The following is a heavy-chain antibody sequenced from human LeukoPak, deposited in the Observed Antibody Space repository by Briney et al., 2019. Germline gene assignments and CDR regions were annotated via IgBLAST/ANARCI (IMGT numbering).Heavy chain of an antibody. J-gene: IGHJ3*02. V-gene: IGHV1-2*02. Sequence: GASVKVSCKTSGYTFTGYYMHWVRQAPGQGLEWMGWIYPNSGGTKYAQKFQGRVTMTRDTSISTAYMELSRLRSDDTAVYYCARALFSYDSSAYNAFDIWGQGTMVIVSS. D-gene: IGHD3-22*01. CDR2: IYPNSGGT. CDR1: GYTFTGYY. CDR3: ARALFSYDSSAYNAFDI.